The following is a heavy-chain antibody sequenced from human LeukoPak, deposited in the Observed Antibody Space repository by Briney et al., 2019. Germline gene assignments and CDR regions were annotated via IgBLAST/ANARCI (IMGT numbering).Heavy chain of an antibody. J-gene: IGHJ5*02. CDR2: ISSSGSTT. CDR3: ASTEYSSSS. Sequence: PGGSLRLSCAASGFTFSSYEMNWVRQAPGKGLEWVSYISSSGSTTYYADSVKGRFTISRDNAKNSPYLQMNSLRAEDTAVYYCASTEYSSSSWGQGTLVTVSS. D-gene: IGHD6-6*01. V-gene: IGHV3-48*03. CDR1: GFTFSSYE.